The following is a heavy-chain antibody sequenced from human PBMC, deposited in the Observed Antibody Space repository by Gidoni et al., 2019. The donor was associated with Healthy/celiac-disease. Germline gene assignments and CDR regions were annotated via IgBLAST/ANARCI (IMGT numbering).Heavy chain of an antibody. V-gene: IGHV1-69*01. CDR2: IIPIFGTA. J-gene: IGHJ3*02. CDR1: SSYA. CDR3: ARAPQAHDAFDI. Sequence: SSYAISWVRQAPGQGLEWMGGIIPIFGTANYAQKFQGRVTITADESTSTAYMELSSLRSEDTAVYYCARAPQAHDAFDIWGQGTMVTVSS.